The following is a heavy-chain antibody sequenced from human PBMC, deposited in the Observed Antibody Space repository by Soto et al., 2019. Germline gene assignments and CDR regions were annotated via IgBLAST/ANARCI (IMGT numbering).Heavy chain of an antibody. CDR1: GFTFSSYA. CDR3: AKDLTRRGDCDY. Sequence: EVQLLESGGGLVQPGGSLRLYCAASGFTFSSYAMSWVRQAPGKGLEGVSAISGSGGSTYYADSVKGRFTISRDNSKNTLYLQMNSRRAEDTAVYYCAKDLTRRGDCDYWGQGTLVTVSS. CDR2: ISGSGGST. V-gene: IGHV3-23*01. J-gene: IGHJ4*02.